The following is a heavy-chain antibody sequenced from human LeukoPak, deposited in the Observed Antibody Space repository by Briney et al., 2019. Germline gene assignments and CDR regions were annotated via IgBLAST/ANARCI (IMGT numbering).Heavy chain of an antibody. D-gene: IGHD3-3*01. CDR1: GGSISSYY. J-gene: IGHJ5*02. V-gene: IGHV4-59*08. CDR3: ARLTLTGVAGRGWFDA. CDR2: MPFCEKVSDNESP. Sequence: SDTLSLTCTVSGGSISSYYWSWIRQPPGKGLVCIGSMPFCEKVSDNESPTYNPSLKGRVTISAEKSKNQLSLKVKSVTAADTASYYCARLTLTGVAGRGWFDAWGQGTLVIVSS.